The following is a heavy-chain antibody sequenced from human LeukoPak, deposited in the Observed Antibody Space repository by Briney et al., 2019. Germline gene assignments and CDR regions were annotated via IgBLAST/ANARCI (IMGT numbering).Heavy chain of an antibody. Sequence: PSETLSLTCTVSGASINSYYWSWIRQPPGKGLEWIGYIYSSGSTNYNPSLKSRVTISVDTSKNQFSLKLTSMTAADTAVYYCARGTTYSSGCLDPWGQGTLVTVSS. CDR2: IYSSGST. J-gene: IGHJ5*02. D-gene: IGHD6-19*01. CDR3: ARGTTYSSGCLDP. CDR1: GASINSYY. V-gene: IGHV4-59*01.